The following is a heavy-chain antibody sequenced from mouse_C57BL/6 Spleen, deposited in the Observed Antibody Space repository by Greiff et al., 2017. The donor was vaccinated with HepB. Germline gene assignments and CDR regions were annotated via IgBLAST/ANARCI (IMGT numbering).Heavy chain of an antibody. CDR3: ARLDGNYEDYAMDY. CDR1: GYTFTSYW. Sequence: VQLQQSGAELVKPGASVKLSCKASGYTFTSYWMHWVKQRPGQGLEWIGMIHPNSGSTNYNEKFKIKATLTVDKSSSTAYMQLSSLTSEDSAFYYCARLDGNYEDYAMDYWGQGTSVTVSS. CDR2: IHPNSGST. V-gene: IGHV1-64*01. J-gene: IGHJ4*01. D-gene: IGHD2-1*01.